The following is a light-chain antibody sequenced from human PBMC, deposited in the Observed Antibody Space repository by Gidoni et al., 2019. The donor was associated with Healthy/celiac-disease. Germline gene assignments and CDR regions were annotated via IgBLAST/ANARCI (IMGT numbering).Light chain of an antibody. Sequence: EIVMTQSPATLSVTPGERATLSCRASQSVSSNLAWYQQKPGQAPRLLIYSASTRATGVPARFSGSGSGTEFTLTISSLQSEDFAVYYCQRYNTWPRTFGGGTKVEIK. J-gene: IGKJ4*01. CDR3: QRYNTWPRT. V-gene: IGKV3-15*01. CDR2: SAS. CDR1: QSVSSN.